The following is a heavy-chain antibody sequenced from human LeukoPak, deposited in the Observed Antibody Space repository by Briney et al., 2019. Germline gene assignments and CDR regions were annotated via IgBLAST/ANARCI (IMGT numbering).Heavy chain of an antibody. D-gene: IGHD3-22*01. V-gene: IGHV3-33*01. CDR3: ARTYYYETKPDY. Sequence: GGSLRLSCEASGFTFSSYAMHWVRQAPGKGLEWVAVIWFDGTTKFYGDSVTGRFTISRDNSKKTLYLQMNSLRVDDTAVYYCARTYYYETKPDYWGQGTLVTVSS. CDR1: GFTFSSYA. J-gene: IGHJ4*02. CDR2: IWFDGTTK.